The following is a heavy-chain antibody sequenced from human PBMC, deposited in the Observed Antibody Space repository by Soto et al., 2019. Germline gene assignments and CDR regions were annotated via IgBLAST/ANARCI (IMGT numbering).Heavy chain of an antibody. J-gene: IGHJ6*02. Sequence: QLRESGPGLVKPSETLSLTCTVSGGSVNYLYWSWIRQPPGKGLEWIGYIWYTGVTTLYGPSLRSRVTMSIDTSKNQFSLSLSSVTAADTATYYCARHAAIAKFENGLDVWGQGTTVTVSS. D-gene: IGHD2-15*01. V-gene: IGHV4-59*08. CDR1: GGSVNYLY. CDR2: IWYTGVT. CDR3: ARHAAIAKFENGLDV.